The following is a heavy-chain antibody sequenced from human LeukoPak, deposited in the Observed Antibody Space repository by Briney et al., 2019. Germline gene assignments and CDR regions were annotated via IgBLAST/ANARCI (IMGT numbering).Heavy chain of an antibody. J-gene: IGHJ1*01. V-gene: IGHV3-7*03. D-gene: IGHD6-13*01. CDR1: GFTFSSYW. CDR3: ARDYSSRAPEYFQH. Sequence: GGSLRLSCAASGFTFSSYWMSWVRQAPGKGLEWVANIKQDGCEKYYVDSVKGRFTISRDNAKNSLYLQMNSLRAEDTAVYYCARDYSSRAPEYFQHWGQGTLVTVSS. CDR2: IKQDGCEK.